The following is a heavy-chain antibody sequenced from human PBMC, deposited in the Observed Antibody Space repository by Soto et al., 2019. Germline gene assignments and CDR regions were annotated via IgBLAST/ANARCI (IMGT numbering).Heavy chain of an antibody. CDR2: ISGSAART. J-gene: IGHJ1*01. V-gene: IGHV3-23*01. Sequence: EVQLLGSGGGLVQPGGSLRLSCAASGFTFSGYAMSWVRQAPGKGLEWVSGISGSAARTNYADSVKGRLTFSRDNPKSTLYLQMNSLRAEDTAVYYCAKDVHYDILTGIEYFHHWAQGTLVTVSS. CDR3: AKDVHYDILTGIEYFHH. D-gene: IGHD3-9*01. CDR1: GFTFSGYA.